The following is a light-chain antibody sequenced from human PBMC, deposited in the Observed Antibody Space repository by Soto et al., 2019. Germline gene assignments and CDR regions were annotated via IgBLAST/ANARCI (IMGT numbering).Light chain of an antibody. CDR2: KAS. CDR1: QSISTW. Sequence: DIQMTQSPSTLSASVGDRVTITCRASQSISTWLAWYQQKPGKAPKLLIYKASSLESGVPSRFSGSGSGTEFTLTISSRQPDDFATYYCQQYSRYWTFGQGTKVELK. J-gene: IGKJ1*01. V-gene: IGKV1-5*03. CDR3: QQYSRYWT.